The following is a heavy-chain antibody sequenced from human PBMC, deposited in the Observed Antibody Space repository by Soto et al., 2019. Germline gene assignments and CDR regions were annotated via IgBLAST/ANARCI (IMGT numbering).Heavy chain of an antibody. CDR3: ARDDEGGSDCDLGY. J-gene: IGHJ4*02. D-gene: IGHD1-26*01. CDR2: ISHDGNNK. V-gene: IGHV3-30-3*01. Sequence: QVQLVESGGGVVQPGRSLRLSCAASGFTFSSHIMHWVRQTPGKGLEWMTFISHDGNNKYYADSVKGRFTISRDNSENTLYLRMDSLRVEDTAVYYCARDDEGGSDCDLGYWGQGTLVTVSS. CDR1: GFTFSSHI.